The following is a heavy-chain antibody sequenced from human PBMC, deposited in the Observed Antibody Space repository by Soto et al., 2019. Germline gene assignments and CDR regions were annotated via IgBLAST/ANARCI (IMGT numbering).Heavy chain of an antibody. J-gene: IGHJ5*02. CDR3: AREAESQGPLHAFDP. V-gene: IGHV4-59*01. D-gene: IGHD6-25*01. CDR1: GGSISTYY. CDR2: IYNSGST. Sequence: SETLSLTCTVSGGSISTYYWSWIRQPPGKGLEWIGYIYNSGSTSYNPSLKSRVTISLDTSKNQFSLKVRSVTAADTAVYYCAREAESQGPLHAFDPWGQGTLVTVS.